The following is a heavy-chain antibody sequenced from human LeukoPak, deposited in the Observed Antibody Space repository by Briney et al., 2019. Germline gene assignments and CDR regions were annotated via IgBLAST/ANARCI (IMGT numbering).Heavy chain of an antibody. V-gene: IGHV4-39*07. CDR1: GGSISSSSYY. CDR3: ARDVGYSGSY. Sequence: PSETLSHTCTVSGGSISSSSYYWGWIRQPPGKGLEGIGSIYYSGSTYYNPSLKSRVTISVDKSKNQFSLKLSSVTAADMAVYYCARDVGYSGSYWGQGTLVTVSS. J-gene: IGHJ4*02. CDR2: IYYSGST. D-gene: IGHD1-26*01.